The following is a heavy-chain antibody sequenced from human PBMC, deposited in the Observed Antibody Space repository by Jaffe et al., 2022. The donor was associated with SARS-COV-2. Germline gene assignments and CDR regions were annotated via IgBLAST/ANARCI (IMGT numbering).Heavy chain of an antibody. CDR2: ISWDGGST. CDR3: AKDSLLHTDYYDSSGFDY. Sequence: EVQLVESGGVVVQPGGSLRLSCAASGFTFDDYTMHWVRQAPGKGLEWVSLISWDGGSTYYADSVKGRFTISRDNSKNSLYLQMNSLRTEDTALYYCAKDSLLHTDYYDSSGFDYWGQGTLVTVSS. J-gene: IGHJ4*02. CDR1: GFTFDDYT. D-gene: IGHD3-22*01. V-gene: IGHV3-43*01.